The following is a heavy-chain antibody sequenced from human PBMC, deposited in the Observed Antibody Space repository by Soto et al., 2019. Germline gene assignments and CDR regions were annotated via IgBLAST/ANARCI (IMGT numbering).Heavy chain of an antibody. CDR2: ITSSSSYI. V-gene: IGHV3-21*01. CDR1: GFTFSLYS. D-gene: IGHD3-22*01. CDR3: VRARSTDSRPDY. Sequence: GGSLTLSCAASGFTFSLYSMIWVRQAPGKGLEWVASITSSSSYIYYEDSLKGRFTISRDNAKNSLFLQLDSLRAEDTAVYFCVRARSTDSRPDYWGQGTLVTVSS. J-gene: IGHJ4*02.